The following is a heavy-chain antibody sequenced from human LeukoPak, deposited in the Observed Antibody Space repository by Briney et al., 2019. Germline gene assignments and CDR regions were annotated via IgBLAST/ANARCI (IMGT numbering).Heavy chain of an antibody. CDR1: GFSFNSYG. CDR2: ISYDGSNK. CDR3: AIEDLQDAFDI. V-gene: IGHV3-30*03. J-gene: IGHJ3*02. D-gene: IGHD3/OR15-3a*01. Sequence: GRSLRLSCAASGFSFNSYGMHWVRQAPGKGLEWVAVISYDGSNKYYRDSVKGRFTISRDNSKNTLYLQMNSLRAEDTAVYYCAIEDLQDAFDIWGQGTMARVSS.